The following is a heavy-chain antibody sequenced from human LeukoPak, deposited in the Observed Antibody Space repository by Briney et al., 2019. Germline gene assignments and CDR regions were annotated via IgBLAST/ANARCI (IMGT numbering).Heavy chain of an antibody. CDR3: AKHPGDFTGIVNYYYMDL. J-gene: IGHJ6*03. Sequence: GRSLRLSCAASGFTFNSYGMHWVRQAPGKGLEWVAIISYDESNKYYADSVKGRFTISRDNSKNTLFLQMTSLRGEDTAVYYCAKHPGDFTGIVNYYYMDLWGKGTTVTVSS. D-gene: IGHD1-26*01. V-gene: IGHV3-30*18. CDR2: ISYDESNK. CDR1: GFTFNSYG.